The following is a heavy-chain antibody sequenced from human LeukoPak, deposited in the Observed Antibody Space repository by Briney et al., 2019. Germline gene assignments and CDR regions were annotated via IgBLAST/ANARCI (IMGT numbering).Heavy chain of an antibody. J-gene: IGHJ4*02. V-gene: IGHV3-49*04. D-gene: IGHD2-21*01. CDR2: IRSRPYGGTT. Sequence: PGGSLRLFCRTSGFTFGDYAITWVRQAPGKGPEWVGFIRSRPYGGTTEYAASVKGRFTISRDDSESVAYLQMDSLKTDDTAVYYCAAMRRAVIGFCYCDYWGQGALVTVSS. CDR3: AAMRRAVIGFCYCDY. CDR1: GFTFGDYA.